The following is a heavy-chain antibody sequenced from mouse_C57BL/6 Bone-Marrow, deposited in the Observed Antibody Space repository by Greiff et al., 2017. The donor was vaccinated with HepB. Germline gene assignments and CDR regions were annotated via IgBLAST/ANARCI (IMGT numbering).Heavy chain of an antibody. CDR1: GFNIKDDY. D-gene: IGHD2-4*01. Sequence: EVQLRQSGAELVRPGASVKLSCTASGFNIKDDYMHWVKQRPEQGLEWIGWIDPENGDTEYASKFQGKATITADTSSNTAYLQLSSLTSEDTAVYYCTAYDYDVAWFAYWGQGTLVTVSA. CDR3: TAYDYDVAWFAY. J-gene: IGHJ3*01. V-gene: IGHV14-4*01. CDR2: IDPENGDT.